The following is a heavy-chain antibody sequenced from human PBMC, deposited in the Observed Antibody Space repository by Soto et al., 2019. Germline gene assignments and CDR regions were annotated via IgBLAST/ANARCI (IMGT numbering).Heavy chain of an antibody. D-gene: IGHD3-22*01. CDR2: IIPVFGTA. Sequence: QMQLVQSGAEVKRPGSSVKVSCKASGCTISSYAINWVRQAPGQGLEWMGGIIPVFGTANYAQKFQGRVTITADESTSTAYMDLSSLRSEDTAVYYCAAYYYDSGGYYYFDYWGQGTLVTVSS. CDR1: GCTISSYA. J-gene: IGHJ4*02. V-gene: IGHV1-69*01. CDR3: AAYYYDSGGYYYFDY.